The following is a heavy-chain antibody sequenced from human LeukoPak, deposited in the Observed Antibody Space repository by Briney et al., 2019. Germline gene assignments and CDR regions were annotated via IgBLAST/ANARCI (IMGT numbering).Heavy chain of an antibody. CDR2: INQTGSEK. Sequence: GGSLRLSCAASGFTFSNYWMSWVRHAPGKGLEWVANINQTGSEKYYVDSVKGRFTISRDNAKNSLFLQMNSLRAEDTAVYYCAGEESSAWSHWGQGTLVTISS. CDR3: AGEESSAWSH. D-gene: IGHD6-19*01. V-gene: IGHV3-7*01. J-gene: IGHJ4*02. CDR1: GFTFSNYW.